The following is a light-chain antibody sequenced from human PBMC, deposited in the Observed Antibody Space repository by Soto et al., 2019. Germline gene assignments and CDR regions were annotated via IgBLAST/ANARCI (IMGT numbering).Light chain of an antibody. CDR3: QVWNSSSDPWV. CDR1: NIGNKS. V-gene: IGLV3-21*02. J-gene: IGLJ3*02. Sequence: SYELTQPPSVSVAPGQTAMITWGGNNIGNKSVHWYHQRPGQAPVLVVYDDDDRPSGIPEGFSGSNSGNTATRTISRVEAGDEADYYCQVWNSSSDPWVFGGGTQVTVL. CDR2: DDD.